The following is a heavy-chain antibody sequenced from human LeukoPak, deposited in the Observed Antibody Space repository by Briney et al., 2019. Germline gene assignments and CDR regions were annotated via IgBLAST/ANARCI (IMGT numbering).Heavy chain of an antibody. CDR3: ANSPADYYDSRDYFDY. J-gene: IGHJ4*02. Sequence: SVKVSCTASRGTFSSYVISWVRQAPGQGLEWMGRIIPILGIANYARKFQGRVTITADKSTSTAYMELSSLRSEDTAVYYCANSPADYYDSRDYFDYWGQGTLATVSS. D-gene: IGHD3-22*01. CDR2: IIPILGIA. V-gene: IGHV1-69*04. CDR1: RGTFSSYV.